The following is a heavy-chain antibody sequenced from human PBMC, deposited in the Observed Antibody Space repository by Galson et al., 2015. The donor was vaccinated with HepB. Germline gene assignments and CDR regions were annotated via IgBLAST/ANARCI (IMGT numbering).Heavy chain of an antibody. Sequence: SLRLSCAASGFTFSDYGMHWVRQAPGKGLEWVAVIWFDGKYEYYADSVKGRFTISRDNSRNTLYLQMNSLRPEDTAVYYCARGEDSSGWYWVFDSWGQGALVTVS. CDR1: GFTFSDYG. D-gene: IGHD6-19*01. V-gene: IGHV3-33*01. CDR3: ARGEDSSGWYWVFDS. CDR2: IWFDGKYE. J-gene: IGHJ5*01.